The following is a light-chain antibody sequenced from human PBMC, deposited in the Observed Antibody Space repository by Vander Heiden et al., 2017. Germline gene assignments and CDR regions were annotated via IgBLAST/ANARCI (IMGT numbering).Light chain of an antibody. Sequence: DIQMTQSPSSLSASVGDRVTITCRASQSISSYLNWYQQKPGKAPKLLIYAASSLQSGVPSRFSGSGSGTDFTLTISSLQPEDFATYYCQQNDSTPLWTFGQGTKVEIK. V-gene: IGKV1-39*01. CDR1: QSISSY. J-gene: IGKJ1*01. CDR3: QQNDSTPLWT. CDR2: AAS.